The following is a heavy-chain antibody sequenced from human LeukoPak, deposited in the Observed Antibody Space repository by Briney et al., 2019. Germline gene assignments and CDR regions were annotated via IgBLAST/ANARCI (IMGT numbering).Heavy chain of an antibody. Sequence: SETLSLTCAVYGGSFSGYYWSWIRQPPGKGLEWIGEINHSGSTNYNPSLKSRVTISVDTSKNQFSLKLSSVTAADTAVYYCARSMITFGGVIDSSDYWGQGTLVTVSS. CDR1: GGSFSGYY. V-gene: IGHV4-34*01. D-gene: IGHD3-16*02. CDR2: INHSGST. J-gene: IGHJ4*02. CDR3: ARSMITFGGVIDSSDY.